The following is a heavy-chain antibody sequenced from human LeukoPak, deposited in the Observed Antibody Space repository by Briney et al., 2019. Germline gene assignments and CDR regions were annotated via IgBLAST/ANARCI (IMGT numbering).Heavy chain of an antibody. J-gene: IGHJ5*02. D-gene: IGHD3-9*01. Sequence: SVKVSCKASGGTFSSYAISWVRQAPGQGLEWMGGIIPIFGTANYAQKFQGRVTITADESTSTAYMELSSLRPEDTAVYYCARGSSRGELYGIEWFDPWGQGTLVTVSS. CDR3: ARGSSRGELYGIEWFDP. CDR1: GGTFSSYA. V-gene: IGHV1-69*13. CDR2: IIPIFGTA.